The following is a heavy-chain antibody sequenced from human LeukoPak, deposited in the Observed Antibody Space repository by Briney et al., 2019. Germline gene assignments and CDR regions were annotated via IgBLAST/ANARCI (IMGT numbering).Heavy chain of an antibody. CDR1: GGSFSGYY. Sequence: PSETLSLTCAVYGGSFSGYYWSWTRQPPGKGLEWIGEINHSGSTNYNPSLKSRVTISVDTSKNQFSLKLSSVTAADTAVYYCAREPLWGSYRYTLDYWGQGTLVTVSS. CDR2: INHSGST. V-gene: IGHV4-34*01. CDR3: AREPLWGSYRYTLDY. D-gene: IGHD3-16*02. J-gene: IGHJ4*02.